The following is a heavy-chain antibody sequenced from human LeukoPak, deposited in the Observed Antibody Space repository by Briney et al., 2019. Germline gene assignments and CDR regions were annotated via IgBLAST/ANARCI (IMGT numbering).Heavy chain of an antibody. V-gene: IGHV3-53*01. Sequence: EGSVRLSCAASGFTVSTNFMNWVRQAPGKGLEWVSIMYSGGSTYYADSVKGRFTISRDDSKNTVCLQTNSLRADDTAMYYCARGYCTGTNCLVDYWGQGTMVTVSS. CDR3: ARGYCTGTNCLVDY. J-gene: IGHJ4*02. CDR2: MYSGGST. CDR1: GFTVSTNF. D-gene: IGHD2-8*02.